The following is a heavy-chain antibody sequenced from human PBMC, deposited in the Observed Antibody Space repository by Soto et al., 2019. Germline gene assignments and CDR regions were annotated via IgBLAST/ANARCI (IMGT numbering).Heavy chain of an antibody. CDR2: IVVGSGNT. D-gene: IGHD3-22*01. CDR1: GFTFTSSA. V-gene: IGHV1-58*01. CDR3: AAKQYYYDSSGYYYDY. J-gene: IGHJ4*02. Sequence: ASVKVSCKASGFTFTSSAVQWVRQARGQRLEWIGWIVVGSGNTNYAQKFQEGVTITRDMSTSTAYVELSSLRSEDTAVYYCAAKQYYYDSSGYYYDYWGQGTLVTVSS.